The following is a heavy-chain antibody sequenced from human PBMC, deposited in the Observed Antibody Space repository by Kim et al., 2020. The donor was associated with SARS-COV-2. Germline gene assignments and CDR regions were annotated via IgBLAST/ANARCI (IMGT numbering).Heavy chain of an antibody. CDR1: GFTFSNYA. D-gene: IGHD3-10*01. Sequence: GGSLRLSCAASGFTFSNYAMNWVRQAPGKGLEWVSVISYNGAITNYADSVKGRFTISRDISKNTLYLQMNSLRAEDTAVYYCAKKKSPPHSGPGSREFDYWGQGTLVTVSS. J-gene: IGHJ4*02. CDR3: AKKKSPPHSGPGSREFDY. V-gene: IGHV3-23*01. CDR2: ISYNGAIT.